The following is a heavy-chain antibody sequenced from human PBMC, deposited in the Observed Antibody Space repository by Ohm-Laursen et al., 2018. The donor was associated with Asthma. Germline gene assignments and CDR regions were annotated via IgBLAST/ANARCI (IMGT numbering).Heavy chain of an antibody. CDR2: GGSYYDGGLK. J-gene: IGHJ4*02. CDR3: ATQTYDY. V-gene: IGHV3-30-3*01. CDR1: GFTFRSYA. Sequence: SLRLSCAASGFTFRSYAMHWVRQAPGKALEWVAVGGSYYDGGLKYYADSVNGRFNVSRDDAKNSLYLQMNSLSAEDTAVYYCATQTYDYWGQGTLVTVSS.